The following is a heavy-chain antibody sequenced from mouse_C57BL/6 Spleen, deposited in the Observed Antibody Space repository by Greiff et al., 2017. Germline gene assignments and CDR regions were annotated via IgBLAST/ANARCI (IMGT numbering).Heavy chain of an antibody. CDR1: GYTFTSYD. CDR2: IYPRDGST. J-gene: IGHJ3*01. D-gene: IGHD1-1*01. Sequence: QVQLQQSGPELVKPGASVKLSCKASGYTFTSYDINWVKQRPGQGLEWIGWIYPRDGSTKYNEKFKGKATLTVDTYSSTAYMELHILTSEDSAVYFCARYGSIGLGRQFAYWGQGTLVTVSA. V-gene: IGHV1-85*01. CDR3: ARYGSIGLGRQFAY.